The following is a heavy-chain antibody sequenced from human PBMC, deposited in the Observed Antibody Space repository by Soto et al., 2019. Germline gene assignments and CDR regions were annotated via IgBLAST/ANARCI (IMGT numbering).Heavy chain of an antibody. CDR1: GGTFSSYA. D-gene: IGHD3-22*01. Sequence: ASVKVSCKASGGTFSSYAISWVRQAPGQGLEWMGGIIPIFGTANYAQKFQGRVTITADESTSTAYMELSSLRSEDTAVYYCARDSGGDYYDSSGSWPFDPWGQGTLVTVSS. CDR2: IIPIFGTA. J-gene: IGHJ5*02. CDR3: ARDSGGDYYDSSGSWPFDP. V-gene: IGHV1-69*13.